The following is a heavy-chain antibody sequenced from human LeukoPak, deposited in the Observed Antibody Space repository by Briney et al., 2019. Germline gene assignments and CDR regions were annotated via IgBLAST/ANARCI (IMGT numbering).Heavy chain of an antibody. CDR1: GGSISSYY. D-gene: IGHD4-17*01. CDR3: ARDRGDYVQGVYYYGVDV. CDR2: IYTSGST. Sequence: SETLSLTCTVSGGSISSYYWGWIRQPAGKGLEWIGRIYTSGSTNYNPSLKSRVTMSVDTSKNQFSLKLSSVTAADTAVYYYARDRGDYVQGVYYYGVDVWGQGTTVTVSS. V-gene: IGHV4-4*07. J-gene: IGHJ6*02.